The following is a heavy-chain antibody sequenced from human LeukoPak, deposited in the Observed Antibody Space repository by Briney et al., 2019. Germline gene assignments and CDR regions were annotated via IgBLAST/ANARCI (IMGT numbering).Heavy chain of an antibody. J-gene: IGHJ6*03. CDR2: INSDGSST. V-gene: IGHV3-74*01. Sequence: GGSLRLSCAASGFTFSNAWMSWVRQAPGKGLVWVSRINSDGSSTSYADSVKGRFTISRDNAKNTLYLQMNSLRAEDTAVYYCARDPHSRHHPYYYMDVWGKGTTVTVSS. CDR1: GFTFSNAW. D-gene: IGHD1-14*01. CDR3: ARDPHSRHHPYYYMDV.